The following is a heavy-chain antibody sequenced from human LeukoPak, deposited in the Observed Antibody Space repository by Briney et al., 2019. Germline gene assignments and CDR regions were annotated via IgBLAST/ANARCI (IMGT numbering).Heavy chain of an antibody. D-gene: IGHD6-13*01. V-gene: IGHV3-33*08. Sequence: GGSLRLSCAASRFTFSSYAMSWVRQAPGKGLEWVAVIWYDGSNKYYADSVKGRFTISRDNSKNTLYLQMNSLRAEDTAVYYCARPGIAAAGTWDGFDYWGQGTLVTVSS. J-gene: IGHJ4*02. CDR3: ARPGIAAAGTWDGFDY. CDR2: IWYDGSNK. CDR1: RFTFSSYA.